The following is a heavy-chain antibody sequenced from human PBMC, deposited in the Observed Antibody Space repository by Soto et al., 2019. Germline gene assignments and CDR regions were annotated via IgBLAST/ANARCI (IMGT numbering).Heavy chain of an antibody. CDR3: AKAPPLGQELLAYFDY. Sequence: EVQLLESGGGLVQPGGSLRLSCAASGFTFSSYAMSWVRQAPGKGLEWVSAISGSGGSTYYADSVKGRFTISRDNSKNAVYLQMNRLRAEDTAVYYCAKAPPLGQELLAYFDYWGQGTLVTVSS. D-gene: IGHD1-26*01. CDR1: GFTFSSYA. CDR2: ISGSGGST. J-gene: IGHJ4*02. V-gene: IGHV3-23*01.